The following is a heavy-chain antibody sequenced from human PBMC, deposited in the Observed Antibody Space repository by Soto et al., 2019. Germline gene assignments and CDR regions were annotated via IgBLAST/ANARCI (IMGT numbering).Heavy chain of an antibody. CDR2: IYYSGST. D-gene: IGHD6-6*01. Sequence: SETLSLTCTVSGGSISSGGYHWSWIRQHPGKGLEWIGYIYYSGSTYYNPSLKSRVTISVDTSKNQFSLKLSSVTAADTAVYYCASQPYSSSSPFDYWGQGTLVTVSS. CDR3: ASQPYSSSSPFDY. V-gene: IGHV4-31*03. J-gene: IGHJ4*02. CDR1: GGSISSGGYH.